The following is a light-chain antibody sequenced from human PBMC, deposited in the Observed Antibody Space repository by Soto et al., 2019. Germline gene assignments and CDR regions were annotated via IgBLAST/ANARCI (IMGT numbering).Light chain of an antibody. CDR1: SSNIGNNY. J-gene: IGLJ2*01. CDR3: AAWDGSMSGVV. Sequence: QSVLTQPPSASGTPGQRVTISCSGSSSNIGNNYVYWYQQLQRTTPNLLINRNNPRPSAVPDPCSGSKSGTSASLAISGLRYEDEADYYCAAWDGSMSGVVFGGGTKVTVL. CDR2: RNN. V-gene: IGLV1-47*01.